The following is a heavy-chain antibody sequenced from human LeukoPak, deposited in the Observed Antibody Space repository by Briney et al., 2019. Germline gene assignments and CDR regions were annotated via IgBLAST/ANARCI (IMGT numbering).Heavy chain of an antibody. CDR3: ATLMIDGYNPHFDY. J-gene: IGHJ4*02. CDR2: FDPEDGET. V-gene: IGHV1-24*01. D-gene: IGHD5-24*01. CDR1: GDSVTELS. Sequence: ASVKVSCKVSGDSVTELSIHWVRQAPGKGLEWMGGFDPEDGETTYAQKFQGRVSMTEDTSRDTAYMELSSLRSEDTAVYYCATLMIDGYNPHFDYWGQGTLVTVSS.